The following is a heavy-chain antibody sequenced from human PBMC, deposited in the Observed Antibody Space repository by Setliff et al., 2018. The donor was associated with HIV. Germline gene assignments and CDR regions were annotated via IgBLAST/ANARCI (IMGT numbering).Heavy chain of an antibody. CDR1: GASISSYY. J-gene: IGHJ4*02. CDR3: AKSSPSIGYISDH. D-gene: IGHD5-12*01. Sequence: SETLSLTCTVSGASISSYYWSWIRQPPGKGLEWIGYISPTGNTNYNPSLKSRVTISTDTSKNQFSLNVRSVTAADTAVYFCAKSSPSIGYISDHWGQGTLVTVSS. V-gene: IGHV4-59*03. CDR2: ISPTGNT.